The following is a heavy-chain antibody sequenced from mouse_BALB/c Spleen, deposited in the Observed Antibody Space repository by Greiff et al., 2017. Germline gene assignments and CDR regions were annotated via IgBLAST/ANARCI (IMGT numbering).Heavy chain of an antibody. CDR1: GYSITSDYA. CDR2: ISYSGST. V-gene: IGHV3-2*02. Sequence: EVQLVESGPGLVKPSQSLSLTCTVTGYSITSDYAWNWIRQFPGNKLEWMGYISYSGSTSYNPSLKSRISITRDTSKNQFFLQLNSVTTEDTATYYCATIYYDYDGSYWGQGTLVTVSA. CDR3: ATIYYDYDGSY. D-gene: IGHD2-4*01. J-gene: IGHJ3*01.